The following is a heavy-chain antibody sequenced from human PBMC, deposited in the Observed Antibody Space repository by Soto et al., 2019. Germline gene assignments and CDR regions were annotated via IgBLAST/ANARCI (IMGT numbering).Heavy chain of an antibody. CDR3: ARDTQFGNEIRGYYGMDV. D-gene: IGHD3-10*01. J-gene: IGHJ6*02. V-gene: IGHV3-7*05. Sequence: GGSLRLSCAASGFTFSSYWMSWVRQAPGKGLEWVANIKQDGSEKYYVDSVKGRFTISRDNAKNSLYLQMNSLGAEDTAVYYCARDTQFGNEIRGYYGMDVWGQGTTVTVSS. CDR1: GFTFSSYW. CDR2: IKQDGSEK.